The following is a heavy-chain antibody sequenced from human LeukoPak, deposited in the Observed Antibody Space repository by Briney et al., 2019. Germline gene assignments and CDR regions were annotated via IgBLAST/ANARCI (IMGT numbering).Heavy chain of an antibody. Sequence: PQTLSLTCTDSAGSIGSDTYYCGWIRQPPGKGLEWTATIYYRGSTFYNPSLKSRVTVSVDTSKAQFSLRLTSVTAADTAVYYCASATPALSSFYFDSWGQGTLVTVSS. D-gene: IGHD3-16*02. J-gene: IGHJ4*02. V-gene: IGHV4-39*01. CDR1: AGSIGSDTYY. CDR2: IYYRGST. CDR3: ASATPALSSFYFDS.